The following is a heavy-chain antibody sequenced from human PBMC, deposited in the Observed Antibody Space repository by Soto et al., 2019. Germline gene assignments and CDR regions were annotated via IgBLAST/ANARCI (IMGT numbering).Heavy chain of an antibody. CDR3: AKDIVVVPAALYGMEV. V-gene: IGHV1-69*13. D-gene: IGHD2-2*01. CDR1: GCTFSSYA. CDR2: IIPIFGTA. J-gene: IGHJ6*01. Sequence: SVKVSCKASGCTFSSYAISWVRQAPGQGLEWMGGIIPIFGTANYAQKFQGRVTITADESTSTAYMELSSLRSEDTAVYYCAKDIVVVPAALYGMEVWGQGTTVIVS.